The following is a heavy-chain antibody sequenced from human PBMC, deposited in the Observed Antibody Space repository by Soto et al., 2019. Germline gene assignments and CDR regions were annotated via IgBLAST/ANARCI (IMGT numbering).Heavy chain of an antibody. V-gene: IGHV3-30*18. J-gene: IGHJ4*02. CDR3: AKMRYSGYEAVPFDY. D-gene: IGHD5-12*01. Sequence: QVQLVESGGGVVQPGRSLRLSCAASGFTFSSYGMHWVRQAPGKGLEWVAVISYDGSNKYYADSVKGRFTISRDNSKHTLYLQMNGLRAEDTSVYYCAKMRYSGYEAVPFDYWGQGTLVTVSS. CDR1: GFTFSSYG. CDR2: ISYDGSNK.